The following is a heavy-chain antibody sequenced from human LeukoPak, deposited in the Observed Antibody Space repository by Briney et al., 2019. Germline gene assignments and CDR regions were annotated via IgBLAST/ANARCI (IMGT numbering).Heavy chain of an antibody. CDR3: ARYGSGSYLYYMGV. CDR2: INWNGGST. V-gene: IGHV3-20*04. Sequence: GGSLRLSCASSGFTFDDYGMSWVRQARGKGLEWVSGINWNGGSTGYADSVKGRFTISRDNAKNSLYLQMNSLRGEDTALYYCARYGSGSYLYYMGVWGKGTTVTVSS. D-gene: IGHD3-10*01. J-gene: IGHJ6*03. CDR1: GFTFDDYG.